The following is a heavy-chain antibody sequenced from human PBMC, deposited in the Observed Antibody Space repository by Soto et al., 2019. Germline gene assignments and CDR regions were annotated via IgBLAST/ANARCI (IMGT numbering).Heavy chain of an antibody. Sequence: SVKVSWKASGGTFSSYAISWGRQAPGQGLEWMGGIIPIFGTANYAQKFQGRVTITADESTSTAYMELSSLRSEDTAVYYCARGVQLWYDYWGQGTLVTVSS. CDR3: ARGVQLWYDY. D-gene: IGHD5-18*01. J-gene: IGHJ4*02. CDR2: IIPIFGTA. V-gene: IGHV1-69*13. CDR1: GGTFSSYA.